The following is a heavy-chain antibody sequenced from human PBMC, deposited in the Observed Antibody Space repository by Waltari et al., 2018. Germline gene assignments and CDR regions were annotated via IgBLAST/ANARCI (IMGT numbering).Heavy chain of an antibody. D-gene: IGHD2-21*01. Sequence: QVQLHQWGAGQLKPSETLSLTCAVSGESFLGYFWCWIRQSPGKGLEWLGSIHYSGSTNYNPTLESRLSLSVDTTKKRFSLSLTSVTAADAALYFCARYGEVPASYFFDYWGQGTLVTVSS. CDR2: IHYSGST. J-gene: IGHJ4*01. V-gene: IGHV4-34*01. CDR3: ARYGEVPASYFFDY. CDR1: GESFLGYF.